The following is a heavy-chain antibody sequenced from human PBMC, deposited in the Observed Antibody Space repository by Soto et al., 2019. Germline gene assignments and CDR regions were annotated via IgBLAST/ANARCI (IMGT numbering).Heavy chain of an antibody. Sequence: GGCLRLSFSASGCVFSSYGRHWVRQAPGKGLEYVSAISSNGGSTYYADSAKGRFTISRDNSKNTLYLQMSSLRAEDTAVYYCVKDRNDYVWGSYTDYWGQGPLVTVSS. CDR3: VKDRNDYVWGSYTDY. CDR2: ISSNGGST. CDR1: GCVFSSYG. J-gene: IGHJ4*02. V-gene: IGHV3-64D*08. D-gene: IGHD3-16*01.